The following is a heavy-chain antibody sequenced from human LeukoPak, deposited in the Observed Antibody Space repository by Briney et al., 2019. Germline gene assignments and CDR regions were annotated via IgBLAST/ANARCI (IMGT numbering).Heavy chain of an antibody. CDR2: ISSSGSTI. CDR3: ARDRPPYSSGQLIHAFDI. Sequence: PGGSLRLSCAASGFTFSDYYMSWIRQAPGKGLEWVSYISSSGSTIYYADSAKGRFTISRDNAKNSLYLQMNSLRAEDTAVYYCARDRPPYSSGQLIHAFDIWGQGTMVTVSS. D-gene: IGHD6-19*01. J-gene: IGHJ3*02. V-gene: IGHV3-11*04. CDR1: GFTFSDYY.